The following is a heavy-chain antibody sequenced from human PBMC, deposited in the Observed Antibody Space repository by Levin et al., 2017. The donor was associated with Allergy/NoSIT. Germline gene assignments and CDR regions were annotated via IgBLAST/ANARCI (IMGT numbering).Heavy chain of an antibody. CDR2: IYYSGST. D-gene: IGHD3-22*01. Sequence: SETLSLTCTVSGGSISSSSYYWGWIRQPPGKGLEWIGSIYYSGSTYYNPPLKSRVTISVDTSKNQFSLKLSSVTAADTAVYYCARQQNEEIPSITMIVVVPPFGAFDIWGQGTMVTVSS. CDR1: GGSISSSSYY. J-gene: IGHJ3*02. CDR3: ARQQNEEIPSITMIVVVPPFGAFDI. V-gene: IGHV4-39*01.